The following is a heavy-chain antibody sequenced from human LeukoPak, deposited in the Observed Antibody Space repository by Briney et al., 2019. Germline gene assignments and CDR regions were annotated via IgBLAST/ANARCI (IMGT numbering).Heavy chain of an antibody. CDR2: IIPIFGTA. V-gene: IGHV1-69*13. J-gene: IGHJ6*03. D-gene: IGHD5-24*01. Sequence: GASVKVSCKASGYTFTGYYMHWVRQAPGQGLEWMGGIIPIFGTANYAQKFQGRVTITADESTSTAYMELSSLRSEDTAVYYCATVEMATLGAYYYYMDVWGKGTTVTISS. CDR3: ATVEMATLGAYYYYMDV. CDR1: GYTFTGYY.